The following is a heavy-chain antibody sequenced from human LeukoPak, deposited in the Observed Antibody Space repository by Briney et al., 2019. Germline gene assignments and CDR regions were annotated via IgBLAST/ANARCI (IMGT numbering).Heavy chain of an antibody. V-gene: IGHV3-7*01. CDR1: GFTFSSYE. CDR2: INQDGSEK. Sequence: PGGSLRLSCAASGFTFSSYEMNWVRQAPGKGLEWVASINQDGSEKYYLDSVKGRFIISRDNAKNSLYLQMNSLRDEDTAVYSCARDGVRDGLYFDRWGQGTLVTVSS. J-gene: IGHJ4*02. CDR3: ARDGVRDGLYFDR. D-gene: IGHD5-24*01.